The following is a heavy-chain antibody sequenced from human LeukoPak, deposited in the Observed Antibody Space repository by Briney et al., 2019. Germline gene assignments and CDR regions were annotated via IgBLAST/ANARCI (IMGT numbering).Heavy chain of an antibody. D-gene: IGHD5-24*01. J-gene: IGHJ4*02. CDR1: GFRFSDYS. CDR3: ARDYKYAFDN. Sequence: GGSLRLCCAASGFRFSDYSMNWVRQAPGKGLEWISYIGIDSGNTNYADSVKGRFTISGDKAKNSLYLQMNSLRVEDTAVYYCARDYKYAFDNWGQGTLVTVSS. CDR2: IGIDSGNT. V-gene: IGHV3-48*01.